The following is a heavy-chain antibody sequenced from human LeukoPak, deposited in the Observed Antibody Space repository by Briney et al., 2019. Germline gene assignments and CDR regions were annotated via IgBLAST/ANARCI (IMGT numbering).Heavy chain of an antibody. CDR1: GFSVSGNY. V-gene: IGHV3-66*02. J-gene: IGHJ6*03. Sequence: GGSLRLSCAASGFSVSGNYMSWVRQAPGKGLEWVSVIFRGGSTYYASPVKGRFTISRDNSKNTLYLRMTSLRAEDTAVYYCARVRITAAPNGVDYYYYMDVWGKGTTVTLSS. CDR2: IFRGGST. CDR3: ARVRITAAPNGVDYYYYMDV. D-gene: IGHD6-13*01.